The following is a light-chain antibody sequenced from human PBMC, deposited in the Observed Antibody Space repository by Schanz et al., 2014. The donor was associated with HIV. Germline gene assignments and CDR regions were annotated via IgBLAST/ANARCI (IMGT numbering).Light chain of an antibody. CDR1: SSNIGNNY. CDR2: DND. J-gene: IGLJ2*01. V-gene: IGLV1-51*01. Sequence: QSVLTQPPSVSAAPGQKVTISCSGSSSNIGNNYVSWYQQLPGIAPEFLIYDNDKRPSGIPDRFSGSKSGTSATLGITGLQTGDEADFYCGTWDSGLSLVLFGGGTKLTVL. CDR3: GTWDSGLSLVL.